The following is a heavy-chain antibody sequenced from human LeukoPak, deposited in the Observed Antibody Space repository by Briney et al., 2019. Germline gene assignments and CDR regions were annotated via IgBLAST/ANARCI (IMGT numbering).Heavy chain of an antibody. CDR3: ARSNRIAAAGIGY. V-gene: IGHV1-8*01. CDR2: MNPNSGNT. J-gene: IGHJ4*02. CDR1: GYTFTSYD. D-gene: IGHD6-13*01. Sequence: ASVKVSCKASGYTFTSYDINWVRQATGQGLEWMGWMNPNSGNTGYAQKFQGRVTMTRNTSISTAYMELSSLRSEDTAVYYRARSNRIAAAGIGYWGQGTLVTVSS.